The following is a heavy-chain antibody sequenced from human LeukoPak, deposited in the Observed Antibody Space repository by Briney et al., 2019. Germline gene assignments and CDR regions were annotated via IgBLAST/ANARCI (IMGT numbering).Heavy chain of an antibody. Sequence: GGSLRLSCAACGSTFSSYWMSWVRQAPGKGLEWVANIKQDGSVKYFVDSVKGRFTISRDNVKNSLYLRMNSLRVEDTAVYYCARGLGVPDHWGQGTLVTVSS. J-gene: IGHJ4*02. CDR2: IKQDGSVK. CDR1: GSTFSSYW. V-gene: IGHV3-7*03. CDR3: ARGLGVPDH. D-gene: IGHD3-10*01.